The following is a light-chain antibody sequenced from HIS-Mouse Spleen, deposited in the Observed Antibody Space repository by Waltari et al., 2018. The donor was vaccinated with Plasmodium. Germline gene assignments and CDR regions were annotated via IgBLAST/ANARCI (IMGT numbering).Light chain of an antibody. CDR3: QQYNNWSFT. Sequence: EIAMTQSPATLSVSPGERATLSCRASPSVSSNLTWYQQKPGQAPRLLIYGASTRATGIPARFSGSGSGTEFTLTISSLQSEDFAVYFCQQYNNWSFTFGPGTKVDIK. V-gene: IGKV3-15*01. CDR1: PSVSSN. J-gene: IGKJ3*01. CDR2: GAS.